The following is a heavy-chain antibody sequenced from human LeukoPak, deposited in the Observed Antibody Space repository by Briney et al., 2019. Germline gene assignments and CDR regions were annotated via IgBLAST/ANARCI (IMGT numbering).Heavy chain of an antibody. V-gene: IGHV1-18*01. J-gene: IGHJ4*02. CDR2: ISAYNGNT. CDR1: GYTFTSYG. D-gene: IGHD3-22*01. Sequence: ASGKVSCKASGYTFTSYGISWVRQAPGQGLEWMGWISAYNGNTNSAQKLQGRVTMTTDTSTSTAYMELRSLRSDDTAVYYCGRRADYYDSSGYYYYFDYWGQGTLVTVSS. CDR3: GRRADYYDSSGYYYYFDY.